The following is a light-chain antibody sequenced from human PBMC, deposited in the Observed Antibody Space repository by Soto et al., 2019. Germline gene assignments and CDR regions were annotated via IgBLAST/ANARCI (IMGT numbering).Light chain of an antibody. CDR2: AAS. V-gene: IGKV3-20*01. J-gene: IGKJ1*01. CDR3: QQYGGSPRT. Sequence: EIVLTQSPDTLAVSPGEVATLSYWASQSVTSNLAWYQQTRGQAPRLLIYAASTRATDIPDRFSGSGSGTDFSLTISRLEPEDFAVYYCQQYGGSPRTFGQGTRWIS. CDR1: QSVTSN.